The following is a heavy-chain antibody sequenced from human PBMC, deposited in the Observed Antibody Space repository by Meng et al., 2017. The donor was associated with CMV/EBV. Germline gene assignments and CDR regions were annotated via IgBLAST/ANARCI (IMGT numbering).Heavy chain of an antibody. D-gene: IGHD1-26*01. CDR1: GYTFTSYG. J-gene: IGHJ4*02. V-gene: IGHV1-18*01. Sequence: ASVKVSCKASGYTFTSYGISWVRQAPGQGLEWMGWISAYNGNTNYAQKLQGRVTMTTDTSTGTAYMELRSLRSDDTAVYYCARVGPDSGSYSDDYWGQGTLVTVSS. CDR2: ISAYNGNT. CDR3: ARVGPDSGSYSDDY.